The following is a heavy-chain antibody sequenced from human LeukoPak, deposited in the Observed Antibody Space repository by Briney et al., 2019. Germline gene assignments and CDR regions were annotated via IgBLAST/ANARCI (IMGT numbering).Heavy chain of an antibody. CDR2: IYYSGST. CDR3: ARAKYCSGGSCYLDY. CDR1: GGSISSTTHY. V-gene: IGHV4-61*05. D-gene: IGHD2-15*01. J-gene: IGHJ4*02. Sequence: SETLSLTCTVSGGSISSTTHYWSWIRLPPGKGLEWIGYIYYSGSTNYNPSLKSRVTISVDTSKNQFSLKLSSVTAADTAVYYCARAKYCSGGSCYLDYWGQGTLVTVSS.